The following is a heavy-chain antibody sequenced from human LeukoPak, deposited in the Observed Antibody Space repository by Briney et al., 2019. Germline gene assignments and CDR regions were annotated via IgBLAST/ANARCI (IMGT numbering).Heavy chain of an antibody. CDR3: ARARGERGGY. V-gene: IGHV3-23*01. CDR2: ISGSGGTA. Sequence: GGSLRLSCVTSEFTFNTYAMNWVRQAPGKGLEWVSGISGSGGTAFYAESVKGRFTISRDNSKNTLYLQMNSLRAEDTAVYYCARARGERGGYWGQGTLVTVSS. CDR1: EFTFNTYA. J-gene: IGHJ4*02. D-gene: IGHD1-1*01.